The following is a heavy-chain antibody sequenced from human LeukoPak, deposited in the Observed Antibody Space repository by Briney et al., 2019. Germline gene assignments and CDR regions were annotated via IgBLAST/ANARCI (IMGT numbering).Heavy chain of an antibody. D-gene: IGHD4-17*01. V-gene: IGHV3-33*01. CDR3: AGGTYALDF. CDR1: GFTFSSYG. J-gene: IGHJ4*02. CDR2: IFYDGSHN. Sequence: VGSLRLSCAASGFTFSSYGMHWVRQAPGKGLEWVALIFYDGSHNYYADSVKGRFTISRDNSKNTLYLQMNSLRAEDTAVYYCAGGTYALDFWGQGTLVTVSS.